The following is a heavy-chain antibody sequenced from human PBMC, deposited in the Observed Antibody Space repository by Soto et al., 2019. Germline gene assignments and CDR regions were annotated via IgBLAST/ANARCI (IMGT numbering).Heavy chain of an antibody. Sequence: QLQLQESGPGLVKPSETLSLTCTVSGGSISSSSYYWGWIRQPPGKGLEWIGSIYYSGSTYYNPSLKSRVTISVDTSKNQFSLKLSSVTAADTAVYYCARYCSGGSCSSDAFDIWGRGTMVTVSS. CDR1: GGSISSSSYY. J-gene: IGHJ3*02. CDR2: IYYSGST. CDR3: ARYCSGGSCSSDAFDI. V-gene: IGHV4-39*01. D-gene: IGHD2-15*01.